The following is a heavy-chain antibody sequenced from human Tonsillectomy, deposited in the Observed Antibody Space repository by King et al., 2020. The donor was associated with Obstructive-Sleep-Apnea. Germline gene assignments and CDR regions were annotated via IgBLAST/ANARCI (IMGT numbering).Heavy chain of an antibody. CDR2: ISYDGSNK. Sequence: QLVQSGGGVVQPGRSLRLSCAASGFTFSSYVMHWVRQAPGKGLEWVAVISYDGSNKYYADSVKGRFTISRDNSKNTLYLQMNSLRAEDTAVFYCARGHYYGSGSYYPPNDYWDRGTLVTVSS. CDR3: ARGHYYGSGSYYPPNDY. CDR1: GFTFSSYV. D-gene: IGHD3-10*01. V-gene: IGHV3-30*04. J-gene: IGHJ4*02.